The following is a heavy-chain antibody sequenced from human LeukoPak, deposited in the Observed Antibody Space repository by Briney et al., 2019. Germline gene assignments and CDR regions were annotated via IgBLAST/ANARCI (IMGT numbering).Heavy chain of an antibody. V-gene: IGHV4-59*08. Sequence: SETLSLTCTVSGGSISSYYWSWIRQPPGKGLEWIGYIYYSGSTNYNPSLKSRVTIPVDTSKNQFSLKLSSVTAADTAVYYRARSPRIAVAGASAFDIWGQGTMVTVSS. CDR2: IYYSGST. D-gene: IGHD6-19*01. CDR3: ARSPRIAVAGASAFDI. CDR1: GGSISSYY. J-gene: IGHJ3*02.